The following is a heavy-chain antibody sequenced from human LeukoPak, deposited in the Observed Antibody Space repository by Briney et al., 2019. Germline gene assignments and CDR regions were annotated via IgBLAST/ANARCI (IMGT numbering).Heavy chain of an antibody. D-gene: IGHD3-9*01. V-gene: IGHV4-61*02. CDR2: IYTSGST. Sequence: PSETLSLTCTVSGVSISSGSYYWSWIRQPAGKGLEWIGRIYTSGSTNYNPPLKSRVTISVDTSKNQFSLKLSSVTAADTAVYYCARGATPRYFDWSKEGRRYYMDVWGKGTTVTISS. CDR1: GVSISSGSYY. J-gene: IGHJ6*03. CDR3: ARGATPRYFDWSKEGRRYYMDV.